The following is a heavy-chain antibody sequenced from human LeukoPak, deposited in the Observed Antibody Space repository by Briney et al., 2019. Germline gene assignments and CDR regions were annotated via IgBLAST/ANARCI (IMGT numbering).Heavy chain of an antibody. Sequence: ASVKVSCKASGYTFTGYYMHWVRQAPGRGLEWMGWINPNSGGTNYAQKFQGRVTMTGDTSISTAYMELSRLRSDDTAVYYCARVDIVATPYYYYYYYMDVWGKGTTVTVSS. J-gene: IGHJ6*03. D-gene: IGHD5-12*01. V-gene: IGHV1-2*02. CDR1: GYTFTGYY. CDR2: INPNSGGT. CDR3: ARVDIVATPYYYYYYYMDV.